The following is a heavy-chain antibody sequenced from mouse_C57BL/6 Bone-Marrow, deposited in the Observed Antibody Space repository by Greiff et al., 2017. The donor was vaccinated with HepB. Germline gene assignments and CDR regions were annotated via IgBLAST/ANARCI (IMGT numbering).Heavy chain of an antibody. D-gene: IGHD2-2*01. Sequence: QVQLQQPGAELVKPGASVKLSCKASGYTFTSYWMHWVKQRPGRGLEWIGRIDPNSGGTKYNEKFKSKATLTVDKPSSTAYMKLSSLTSEDSAVYYCAVYGYDGGSYYYAMDYWGQGTSVTVSS. J-gene: IGHJ4*01. CDR1: GYTFTSYW. V-gene: IGHV1-72*01. CDR3: AVYGYDGGSYYYAMDY. CDR2: IDPNSGGT.